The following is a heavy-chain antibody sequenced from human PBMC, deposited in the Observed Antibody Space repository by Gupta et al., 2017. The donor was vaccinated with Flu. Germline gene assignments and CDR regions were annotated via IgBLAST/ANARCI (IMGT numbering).Heavy chain of an antibody. CDR3: ARDRGFGFGLDAFDV. D-gene: IGHD3-10*01. Sequence: LMESGGRVVSPRETLRLSCATSDLHYAGMNWVRKAPGKGLEWVAAFWYNGADKYYSDSVRGRFTVYRDFSTNMNYRQMDSLRVDDTDVYYCARDRGFGFGLDAFDVWGQGTVVTVSS. J-gene: IGHJ3*01. CDR1: DLHYAG. V-gene: IGHV3-33*07. CDR2: FWYNGADK.